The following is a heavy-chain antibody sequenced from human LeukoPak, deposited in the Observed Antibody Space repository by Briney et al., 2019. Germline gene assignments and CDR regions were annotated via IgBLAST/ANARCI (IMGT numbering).Heavy chain of an antibody. CDR2: ISYDGSNK. V-gene: IGHV3-30*18. CDR1: GFTFSSYV. J-gene: IGHJ3*02. D-gene: IGHD2-15*01. Sequence: GGSLRLSCAASGFTFSSYVMSWVRQAPGKGLEWVAVISYDGSNKYYADSVKGRFTISRDNSKNTLYLQMNSLRAEDTAVYYCAKVVSAAFDIWGQGTMVTVSS. CDR3: AKVVSAAFDI.